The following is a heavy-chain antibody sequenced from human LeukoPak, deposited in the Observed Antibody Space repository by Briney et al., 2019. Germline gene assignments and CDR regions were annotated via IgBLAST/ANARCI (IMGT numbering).Heavy chain of an antibody. CDR3: ARDNSLGDSAWWFDP. D-gene: IGHD5-12*01. CDR2: INPSGDNT. CDR1: GYTFTSYA. Sequence: ASVKVSCTASGYTFTSYAMNWVRQAPGQGLEWMGIINPSGDNTWYAQKFQGRVTLTRDMATSTDYMEVSSLRSEDTAVYYCARDNSLGDSAWWFDPWGQGTLVTVSS. J-gene: IGHJ5*02. V-gene: IGHV1-46*01.